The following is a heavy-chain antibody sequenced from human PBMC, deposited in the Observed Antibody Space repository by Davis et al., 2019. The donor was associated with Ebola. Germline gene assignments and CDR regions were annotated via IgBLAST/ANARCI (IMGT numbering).Heavy chain of an antibody. Sequence: MPSETLSLTCTVSGGSISSYYWSWIRQPPGKGLEWIGYIYYSGSTNYNPSLKSRVTMSVDPSKNRVSLKLTSVTAADTAVYYCATGASTSTSYYLYVWGQGTLVTVSS. D-gene: IGHD2-2*01. CDR2: IYYSGST. CDR1: GGSISSYY. J-gene: IGHJ4*02. V-gene: IGHV4-59*12. CDR3: ATGASTSTSYYLYV.